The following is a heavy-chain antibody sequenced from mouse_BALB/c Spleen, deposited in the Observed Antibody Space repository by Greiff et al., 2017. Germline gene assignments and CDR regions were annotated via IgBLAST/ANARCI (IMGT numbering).Heavy chain of an antibody. D-gene: IGHD4-1*01. J-gene: IGHJ3*01. CDR1: GYSITSDYA. Sequence: EVKLQESGPGLVKPSQSLSLTCTVTGYSITSDYAWNWIRQFPGNKLEWMGYISYSGSTSYNPSLKSRISITRDTSKNQFFLQLNSVTTEDTATYYCARRNWDEGFAYWGQGTLVTVSA. CDR3: ARRNWDEGFAY. CDR2: ISYSGST. V-gene: IGHV3-2*02.